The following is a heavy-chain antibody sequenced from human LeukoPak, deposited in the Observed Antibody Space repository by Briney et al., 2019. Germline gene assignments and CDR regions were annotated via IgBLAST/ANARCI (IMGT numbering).Heavy chain of an antibody. Sequence: ASVKVSCKSSGYTLTGYYMHWVRQAPGQGLEWMGRINPNSGGTNYAQKFQGRVTMTRDTSISTAYMELRRLRSDDTAVYYCARDLYGGNSHYYYMDVWGKGTTVTVSS. CDR1: GYTLTGYY. V-gene: IGHV1-2*06. J-gene: IGHJ6*03. CDR3: ARDLYGGNSHYYYMDV. CDR2: INPNSGGT. D-gene: IGHD4-23*01.